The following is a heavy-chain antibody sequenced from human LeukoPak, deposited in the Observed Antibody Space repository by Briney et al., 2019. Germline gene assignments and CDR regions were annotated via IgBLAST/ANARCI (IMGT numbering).Heavy chain of an antibody. J-gene: IGHJ6*02. CDR3: ARDSYDFWSGQYKNGLGDYYGVDV. CDR2: IYPTGST. CDR1: GASITDYY. D-gene: IGHD3-3*01. Sequence: TSETLSLTCDVSGASITDYYWSWIRQSAGKRLEWLGRIYPTGSTSYKTSLRTRLTISLDTSKNQVSLRLRSVTAADTAVYYCARDSYDFWSGQYKNGLGDYYGVDVWGQGTTVIVSS. V-gene: IGHV4-4*07.